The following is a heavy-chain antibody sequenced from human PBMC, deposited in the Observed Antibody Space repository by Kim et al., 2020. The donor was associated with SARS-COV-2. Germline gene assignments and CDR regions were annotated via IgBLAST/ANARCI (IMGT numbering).Heavy chain of an antibody. CDR1: GYSFNSYW. Sequence: GESLKISCKGSGYSFNSYWIGWVRQMPGKGLEWMGIIYPGDSDTRYSPSFQGQVTISADKSISTAYLQWSSLKASDTAMYYCARLESIAAPLVPHDYYYGMDVWGQGTTVTVSS. V-gene: IGHV5-51*01. CDR2: IYPGDSDT. J-gene: IGHJ6*02. CDR3: ARLESIAAPLVPHDYYYGMDV. D-gene: IGHD6-6*01.